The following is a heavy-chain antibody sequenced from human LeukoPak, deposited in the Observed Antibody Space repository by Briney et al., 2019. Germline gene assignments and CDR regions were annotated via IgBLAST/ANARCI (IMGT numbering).Heavy chain of an antibody. CDR1: GFTFSSYE. CDR2: IYSGGST. CDR3: AREGTWSYYYDY. V-gene: IGHV3-66*01. J-gene: IGHJ4*02. Sequence: GGSLRLSCAASGFTFSSYEMNWVRQAPGKGLEWVSVIYSGGSTYYADSVKGRFTISRDNSKNTLYLQMNSLRAEDTAVYYCAREGTWSYYYDYWGQGTLVTVSS. D-gene: IGHD1-26*01.